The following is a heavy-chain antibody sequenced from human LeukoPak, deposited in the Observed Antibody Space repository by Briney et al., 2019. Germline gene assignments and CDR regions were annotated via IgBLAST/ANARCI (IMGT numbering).Heavy chain of an antibody. J-gene: IGHJ6*03. CDR1: GYTFTGYY. D-gene: IGHD6-13*01. CDR2: INPNSGGT. V-gene: IGHV1-2*02. CDR3: ARIGYSSSWYGHYYYYYYMDV. Sequence: ASVKVSCKASGYTFTGYYMHWVRQAPGQGLEWMGWINPNSGGTNYAQKFQGRVTMTRDTSISTAYMELSRLRSDDTAVYYCARIGYSSSWYGHYYYYYYMDVWGKGTTVTVSS.